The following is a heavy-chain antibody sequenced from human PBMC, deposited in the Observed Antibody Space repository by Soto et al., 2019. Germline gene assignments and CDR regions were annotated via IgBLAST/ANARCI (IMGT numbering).Heavy chain of an antibody. Sequence: QVQLQESGPGLVKPSQTLSLTCSVSGVSVSHGAYYWSWIRQHPGKGLEWIGYIYYSGDTQYNPSLKSRVTISIDTSKNQFSRKLTSLTAADTAVYFCARVESASWLDHWGQGTLVTVSS. CDR2: IYYSGDT. J-gene: IGHJ4*02. D-gene: IGHD2-2*01. CDR3: ARVESASWLDH. CDR1: GVSVSHGAYY. V-gene: IGHV4-31*03.